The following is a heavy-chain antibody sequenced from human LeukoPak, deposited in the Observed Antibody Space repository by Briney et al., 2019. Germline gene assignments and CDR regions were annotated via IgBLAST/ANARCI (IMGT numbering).Heavy chain of an antibody. CDR3: ARLGVMIFGVVIIPHYFDY. V-gene: IGHV5-51*01. D-gene: IGHD3-3*01. Sequence: GESLKISCKGSGYSFTSYWIGWVRQMPGKGLEWMGIIYPGDSDTRYSPSFQGQVTISADKSISTAYLQWSSPKASDTAMYYCARLGVMIFGVVIIPHYFDYWGQGTLVTVSS. J-gene: IGHJ4*02. CDR2: IYPGDSDT. CDR1: GYSFTSYW.